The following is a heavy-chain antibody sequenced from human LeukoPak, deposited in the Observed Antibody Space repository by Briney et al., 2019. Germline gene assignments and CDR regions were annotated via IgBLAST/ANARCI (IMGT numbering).Heavy chain of an antibody. CDR3: ARDHCNNGVCYPFFDY. CDR2: IYTSGST. CDR1: GGSISSSSYY. Sequence: PSETLSLTCTVSGGSISSSSYYWGWIRQPAGKGLEWIGRIYTSGSTNYNPSLKSRVTISVDTSKNQFSLKLSSVTAADTAVYYCARDHCNNGVCYPFFDYWGQGTLVTVSS. V-gene: IGHV4-61*02. J-gene: IGHJ4*02. D-gene: IGHD2-8*01.